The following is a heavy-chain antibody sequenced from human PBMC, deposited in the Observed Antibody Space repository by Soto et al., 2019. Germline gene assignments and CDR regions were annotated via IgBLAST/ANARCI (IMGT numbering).Heavy chain of an antibody. D-gene: IGHD1-1*01. CDR2: ISSDMSST. Sequence: EMQLVGSGGGLVQPGGSLRLSCAASGFTLSGYWMHWVRQAPGKGLVWVSRISSDMSSTSYADSVKGRFTISRDNAKNTLYLQMDSLRADDTAVYFCARGIGYSAQDYWGQGTLVTVSS. CDR3: ARGIGYSAQDY. J-gene: IGHJ4*02. V-gene: IGHV3-74*01. CDR1: GFTLSGYW.